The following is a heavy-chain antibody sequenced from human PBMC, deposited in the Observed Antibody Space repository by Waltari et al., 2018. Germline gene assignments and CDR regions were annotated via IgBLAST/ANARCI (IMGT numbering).Heavy chain of an antibody. CDR2: IYTSGST. D-gene: IGHD3-3*01. V-gene: IGHV4-4*07. J-gene: IGHJ6*03. CDR1: GGSISSYY. CDR3: ARDFTHDFWSGYYNYYYMDV. Sequence: QVQLQESGPGLVKPSETLSLTCTVSGGSISSYYWSWIRQPAGKGLEWIGRIYTSGSTNYNPSLKSRVTMSVDTSKNQFSLKLSSVTAADTAVYYCARDFTHDFWSGYYNYYYMDVWGKGTTVTISS.